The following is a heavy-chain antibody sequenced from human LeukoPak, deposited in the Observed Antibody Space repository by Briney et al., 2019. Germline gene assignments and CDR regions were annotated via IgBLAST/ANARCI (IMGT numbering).Heavy chain of an antibody. CDR2: TSSSGGNT. V-gene: IGHV3-23*01. J-gene: IGHJ4*02. CDR3: AKSHCGRFSCSGVDY. Sequence: GGSLRLSCAASGFTFSRSDMSWIRQTPGKGLEWVSATSSSGGNTFTADSVKGRFTISRDNSKNTVFLQMNSLRVEDTAVYYCAKSHCGRFSCSGVDYWGQGTLVTVSS. CDR1: GFTFSRSD. D-gene: IGHD2-21*01.